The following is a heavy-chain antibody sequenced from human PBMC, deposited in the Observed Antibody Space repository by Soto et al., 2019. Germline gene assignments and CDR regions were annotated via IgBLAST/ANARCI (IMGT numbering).Heavy chain of an antibody. CDR2: ISNDGSNK. V-gene: IGHV3-30*18. CDR3: AKVIRADSTSSNFYYYSGMDV. J-gene: IGHJ6*02. D-gene: IGHD6-6*01. CDR1: GFSFSTYG. Sequence: QVQMVESGGGVVQPGRSLRLSCAASGFSFSTYGMHWVRQVPGKGLEWMAVISNDGSNKYYADSVKGRFTISRDNSKDTLFLQMNSLRGEDTAIYYCAKVIRADSTSSNFYYYSGMDVWGQGTTVTVSS.